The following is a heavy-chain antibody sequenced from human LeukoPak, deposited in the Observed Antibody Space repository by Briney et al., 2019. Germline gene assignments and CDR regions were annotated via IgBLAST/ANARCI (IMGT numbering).Heavy chain of an antibody. Sequence: PSETLSLTFTVSGYTISCGYRYGWVRQPPGKGLEWILNINYSGSTYNIPSLRSRITISVDTSKNQFSLKLSSVTAADTAVYFCVRGLSRYCGGETCYTQRQNWFDPWGQGTVVIVSS. CDR2: INYSGST. D-gene: IGHD2-21*01. J-gene: IGHJ5*02. CDR3: VRGLSRYCGGETCYTQRQNWFDP. CDR1: GYTISCGYR. V-gene: IGHV4-38-2*02.